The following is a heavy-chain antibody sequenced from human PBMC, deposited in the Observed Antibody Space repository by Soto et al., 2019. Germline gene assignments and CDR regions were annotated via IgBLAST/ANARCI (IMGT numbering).Heavy chain of an antibody. CDR3: LGSYYDFWSREGGMDV. Sequence: GGSLRLSCTASGFTFGDYAMGWLRQAPGKGLEWVGFIRSKTYGATTEYAASVKGRFTISRDDSKSIAYLQLNSLKTEDTAVYYCLGSYYDFWSREGGMDVWGQGTTVTVSS. D-gene: IGHD3-3*01. V-gene: IGHV3-49*03. J-gene: IGHJ6*02. CDR1: GFTFGDYA. CDR2: IRSKTYGATT.